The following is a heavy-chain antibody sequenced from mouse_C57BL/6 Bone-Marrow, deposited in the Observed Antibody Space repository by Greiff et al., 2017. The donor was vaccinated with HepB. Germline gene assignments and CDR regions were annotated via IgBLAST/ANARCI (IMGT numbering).Heavy chain of an antibody. CDR2: ISYDGSN. V-gene: IGHV3-6*01. CDR3: ARKRAYYSNYDY. Sequence: EVQLVESGPGLVKPSQSLSLTCSVTGYSITSGYYWNWIRQFPGNKLEWMGYISYDGSNNYNPSLKNRISITRDTSKNQFFLKLNSVTTEDTATYYCARKRAYYSNYDYWGQGTTLTVSS. D-gene: IGHD2-5*01. J-gene: IGHJ2*01. CDR1: GYSITSGYY.